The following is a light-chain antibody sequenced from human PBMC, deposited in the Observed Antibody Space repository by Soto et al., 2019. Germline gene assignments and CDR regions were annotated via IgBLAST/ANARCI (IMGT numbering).Light chain of an antibody. Sequence: DIQMTQSPSTLSASVGDRVTITCRASQSISSWLAWYQQKPGKAPKVLIYKASSLESGVPSRFSGSGSGTEFTLTISSLQTDDFATYSCQQYNSYSWTFGQGTKVEIK. CDR1: QSISSW. CDR2: KAS. V-gene: IGKV1-5*03. CDR3: QQYNSYSWT. J-gene: IGKJ1*01.